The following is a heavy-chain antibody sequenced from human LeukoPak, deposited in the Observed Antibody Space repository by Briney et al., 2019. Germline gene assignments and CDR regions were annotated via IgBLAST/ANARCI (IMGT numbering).Heavy chain of an antibody. CDR1: GFTFSSYS. CDR2: ISSSSSYI. CDR3: ARGSYYDSSGYPPDY. J-gene: IGHJ4*02. V-gene: IGHV3-21*01. Sequence: PGGSLRLSCAASGFTFSSYSMNWVRQAPGKGLEWVSSISSSSSYIYYADSVKGRFTISRDNAKNSLYLQMNSLRAGDTAVYYCARGSYYDSSGYPPDYWGQGTLVTVSS. D-gene: IGHD3-22*01.